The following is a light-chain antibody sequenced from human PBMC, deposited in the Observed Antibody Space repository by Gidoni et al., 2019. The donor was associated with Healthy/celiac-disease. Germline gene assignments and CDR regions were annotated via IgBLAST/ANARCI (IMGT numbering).Light chain of an antibody. CDR3: QVWDSSSDHYV. J-gene: IGLJ1*01. CDR1: NIGSKR. V-gene: IGLV3-21*03. CDR2: DAS. Sequence: SYVLTQPPSVSVAPGKTARIACGGNNIGSKRVHWYQQKPGQAPVLVVYDASDRPSGLPERFSGSNSGNTATLTISRVEAGDEADYYCQVWDSSSDHYVFGTGTKVTVL.